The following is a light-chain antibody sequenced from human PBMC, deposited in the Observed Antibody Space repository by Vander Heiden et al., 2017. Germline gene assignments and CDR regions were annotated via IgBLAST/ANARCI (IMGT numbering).Light chain of an antibody. V-gene: IGLV2-11*01. J-gene: IGLJ2*01. CDR2: DVS. Sequence: QSGLTQPRSVSGSPGQSVTISCTGTSSDVGGYNDVCWYHQHPGNAPSLMIYDVSRRPAGVPDRFSGSKSGNTASTTISGLQAEDEADYYCCSYAGSYTVVFGGGTKLTVL. CDR3: CSYAGSYTVV. CDR1: SSDVGGYND.